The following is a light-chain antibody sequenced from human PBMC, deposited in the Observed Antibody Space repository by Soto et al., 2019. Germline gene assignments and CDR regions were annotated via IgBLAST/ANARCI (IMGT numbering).Light chain of an antibody. CDR1: QSISTY. Sequence: DLQMTQSPSSLSASVGDKVTITCRASQSISTYLNWYQQKPGKAPKLLIFAASSLQSGVPSRFSGSGSGTHFTLTISGLQPEDFSTYFCQQSYSISPYTFGQGTKLGIK. J-gene: IGKJ2*01. V-gene: IGKV1-39*01. CDR3: QQSYSISPYT. CDR2: AAS.